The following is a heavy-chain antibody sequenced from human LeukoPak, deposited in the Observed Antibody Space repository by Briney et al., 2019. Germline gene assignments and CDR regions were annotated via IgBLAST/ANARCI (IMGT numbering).Heavy chain of an antibody. CDR2: ISGSGGST. CDR1: GFTFSSFA. D-gene: IGHD6-13*01. V-gene: IGHV3-23*01. Sequence: PGGSLRLSCAASGFTFSSFAMSWVRQAPGKGLEWVSVISGSGGSTDYADAVRGRFTISRDNFKNTLSLQMNSLRDEDTAVYYCAKDMRYSSSWYPFDNWGQGTLVTVSS. J-gene: IGHJ4*02. CDR3: AKDMRYSSSWYPFDN.